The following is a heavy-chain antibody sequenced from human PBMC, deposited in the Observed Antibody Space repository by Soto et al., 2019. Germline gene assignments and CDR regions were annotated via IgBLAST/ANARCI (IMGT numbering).Heavy chain of an antibody. V-gene: IGHV1-69*01. D-gene: IGHD5-18*01. CDR1: GGTFSSYA. CDR3: ARDWGLSSAMVHYGMDV. J-gene: IGHJ6*02. Sequence: QVQLVQSGAEVKKPGSSVKVSCKASGGTFSSYAISLVRQAPGQGLEWMGGIIPIFGTANYAQKFQGRVTITADESTSTAYMELSSLRSEDTAVYYCARDWGLSSAMVHYGMDVWGQGTTVTVSS. CDR2: IIPIFGTA.